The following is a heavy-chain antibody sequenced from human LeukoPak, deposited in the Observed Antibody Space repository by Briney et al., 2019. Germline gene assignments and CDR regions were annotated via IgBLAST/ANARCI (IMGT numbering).Heavy chain of an antibody. Sequence: GGSLRLSCAASGFTFSSYWMYWVRQAPGKGLVWVSRINSDGSSTSYADSVKGRFTISRDNAKNTLYLQMNSLRAEDTAVYYCARGEGYSGYDSLGYWGQGTLVTVSS. CDR3: ARGEGYSGYDSLGY. V-gene: IGHV3-74*01. J-gene: IGHJ4*02. D-gene: IGHD5-12*01. CDR2: INSDGSST. CDR1: GFTFSSYW.